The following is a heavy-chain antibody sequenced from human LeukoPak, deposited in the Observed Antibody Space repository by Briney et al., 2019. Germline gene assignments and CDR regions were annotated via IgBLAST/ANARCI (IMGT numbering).Heavy chain of an antibody. CDR2: ISGSGGST. CDR3: AKGGGVLRFLEWLLDYFDY. J-gene: IGHJ4*02. D-gene: IGHD3-3*01. Sequence: GGSLRLSCAASGFTFSSYAMSWVRQAPGKGLEWVSAISGSGGSTYYADSVKGRFTISRDNSKNTLYLQMNSLRAEDTAVYYCAKGGGVLRFLEWLLDYFDYWGQGTLVTVSS. CDR1: GFTFSSYA. V-gene: IGHV3-23*01.